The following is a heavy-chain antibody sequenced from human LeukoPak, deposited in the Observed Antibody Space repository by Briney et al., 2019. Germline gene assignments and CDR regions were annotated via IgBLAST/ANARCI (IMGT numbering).Heavy chain of an antibody. CDR2: INHSGST. J-gene: IGHJ4*02. V-gene: IGHV4-34*01. Sequence: PSETLSLTCAVYGGSFSGYYWSWIRQPPGKGLEWIGEINHSGSTNYNPSLKSRVTISVDTSKNQFSLKLSSVTAADTAVYYCARGPMITFGGALWDYWGQGTLVTVSS. CDR3: ARGPMITFGGALWDY. CDR1: GGSFSGYY. D-gene: IGHD3-16*01.